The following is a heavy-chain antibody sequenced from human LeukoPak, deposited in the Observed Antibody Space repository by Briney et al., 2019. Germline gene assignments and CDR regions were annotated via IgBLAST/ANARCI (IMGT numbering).Heavy chain of an antibody. J-gene: IGHJ6*03. CDR3: ARADLGYCNSYSCPEDYYYYDMDV. CDR1: GGSISSYY. D-gene: IGHD2-15*01. Sequence: PSETLSLTCTVSGGSISSYYWSRIRQPPGKGLEWIGYIYNSVSTNYNPSLKSRVTISVDTSKNQFSLWLSSVTAADTAVYYCARADLGYCNSYSCPEDYYYYDMDVWGKGTTVTVSS. CDR2: IYNSVST. V-gene: IGHV4-59*01.